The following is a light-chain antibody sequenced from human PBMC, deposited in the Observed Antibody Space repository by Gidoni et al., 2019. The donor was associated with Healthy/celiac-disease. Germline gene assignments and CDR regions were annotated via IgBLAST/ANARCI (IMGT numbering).Light chain of an antibody. CDR3: QQYGSSLT. CDR2: GAS. Sequence: ELVLTQTPGTLSLSPGVRATLSCRASQSVSSSYLAWYQKKPSQAPRLLIYGASSRATGIPDRFSGSGSRTDFTLTISRLEPEDFAVYCCQQYGSSLTFGEGTKVEIK. V-gene: IGKV3-20*01. CDR1: QSVSSSY. J-gene: IGKJ4*01.